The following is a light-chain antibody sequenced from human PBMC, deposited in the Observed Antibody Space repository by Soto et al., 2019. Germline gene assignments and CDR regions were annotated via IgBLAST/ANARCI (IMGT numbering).Light chain of an antibody. CDR1: SSNIASNA. CDR3: AAWDDSLNGGV. Sequence: QSVLTQPPSASGAPGQRVTISCSGSSSNIASNAVNWYQQLPGTAPKVLIYNDNHRPSGVPDRFSASKSGTSASLAISGLQSEDDADYYCAAWDDSLNGGVFGGGTKLTVL. J-gene: IGLJ3*02. CDR2: NDN. V-gene: IGLV1-44*01.